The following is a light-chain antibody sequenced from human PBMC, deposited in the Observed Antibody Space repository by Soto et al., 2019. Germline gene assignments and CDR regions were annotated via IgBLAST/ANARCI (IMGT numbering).Light chain of an antibody. J-gene: IGLJ2*01. CDR3: SSKGSSTTTLAV. CDR2: EVT. V-gene: IGLV2-14*01. Sequence: QSALTQPASVSGSPGQSITISCTGTSSDIGTYNYVSWYQHHPGKAPKLIIYEVTSRPPGISHRFSASKSGNTASLTISGLQAEDEADYYCSSKGSSTTTLAVFGGGTKVTVL. CDR1: SSDIGTYNY.